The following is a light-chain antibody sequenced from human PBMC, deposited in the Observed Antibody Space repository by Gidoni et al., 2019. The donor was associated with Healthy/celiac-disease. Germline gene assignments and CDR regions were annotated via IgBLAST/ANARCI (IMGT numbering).Light chain of an antibody. CDR1: QRVSSY. Sequence: DIVLTQSPATLSLSPVARATLSCRASQRVSSYLAWYQQKPGQAPRLLIYDASNRATGIPARFSGSGSGTDFTLTISSLEPEDFAVYYCQQRSNWPPAFGQGTRLEIK. V-gene: IGKV3-11*01. CDR2: DAS. J-gene: IGKJ5*01. CDR3: QQRSNWPPA.